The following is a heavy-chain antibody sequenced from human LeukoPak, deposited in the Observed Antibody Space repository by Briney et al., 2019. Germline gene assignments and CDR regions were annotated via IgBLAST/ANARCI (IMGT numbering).Heavy chain of an antibody. CDR1: GFTVSSNY. CDR3: ARDSGAAAGRGMDV. Sequence: PGGSLRLSCAASGFTVSSNYMSWVRQAPGKGLEWVSVIYSGGSTYYADSVKGRFTISRDNSKNTLHLQMNSLRVEDTAVYYCARDSGAAAGRGMDVWGQGTMVTVSS. V-gene: IGHV3-53*01. CDR2: IYSGGST. J-gene: IGHJ6*02. D-gene: IGHD6-13*01.